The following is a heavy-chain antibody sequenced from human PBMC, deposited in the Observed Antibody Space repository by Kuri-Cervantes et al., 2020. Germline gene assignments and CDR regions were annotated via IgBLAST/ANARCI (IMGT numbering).Heavy chain of an antibody. CDR2: IYYSGST. D-gene: IGHD3-9*01. Sequence: SETLSLTCTVSGGSISSSSYYWGWIRQPPGKGLEWIGSIYYSGSTYYNPSLKSRVTISVDTSKNQFSLKLSSVTAADTAVYYCARGRLKRLVIPSYYFDYWGQGTLVTVSS. CDR3: ARGRLKRLVIPSYYFDY. J-gene: IGHJ4*02. V-gene: IGHV4-39*07. CDR1: GGSISSSSYY.